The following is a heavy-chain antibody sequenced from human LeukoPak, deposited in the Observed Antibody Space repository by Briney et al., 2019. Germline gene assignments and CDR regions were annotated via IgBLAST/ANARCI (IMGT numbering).Heavy chain of an antibody. CDR2: IVGSGGST. CDR1: GFTFSSYA. Sequence: GGSLRLSCEASGFTFSSYAMNWVRQAPGKGLEWVSAIVGSGGSTHFADSVKGRFTISRVNSKNTLYLQMNSLRAEDTAVYYCAKGGGPAASPLDYWGQGTLVTVSS. V-gene: IGHV3-23*01. J-gene: IGHJ4*02. CDR3: AKGGGPAASPLDY. D-gene: IGHD2-2*01.